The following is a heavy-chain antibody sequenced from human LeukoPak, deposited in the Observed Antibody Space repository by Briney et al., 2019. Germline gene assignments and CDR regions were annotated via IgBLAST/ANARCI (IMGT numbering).Heavy chain of an antibody. CDR1: GFTFNNYD. CDR3: AKDMDCSSINCHSTNYFDY. D-gene: IGHD2-2*01. J-gene: IGHJ4*02. Sequence: GGSLRLSCVASGFTFNNYDMHWVRQAPGKGLEWVAVISYDGSNEYYGDSVKRRFTISRENYENTLYLQMNSLGAEDTAVYYCAKDMDCSSINCHSTNYFDYWGQGTTVTVPS. CDR2: ISYDGSNE. V-gene: IGHV3-30*18.